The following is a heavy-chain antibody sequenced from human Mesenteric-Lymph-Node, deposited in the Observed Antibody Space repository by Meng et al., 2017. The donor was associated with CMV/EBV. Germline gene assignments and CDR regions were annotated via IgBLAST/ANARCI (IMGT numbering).Heavy chain of an antibody. V-gene: IGHV1-3*01. Sequence: TFSAYAIHWVRQAPGQRLEWMGWINAGNGITKYSQNFQGSVSISRDTSATTAYMQLSSLRSEDTAVYYCARTLPYYDILTGYSHFDYWGQGTLVTVSS. CDR1: TFSAYA. CDR3: ARTLPYYDILTGYSHFDY. D-gene: IGHD3-9*01. CDR2: INAGNGIT. J-gene: IGHJ4*02.